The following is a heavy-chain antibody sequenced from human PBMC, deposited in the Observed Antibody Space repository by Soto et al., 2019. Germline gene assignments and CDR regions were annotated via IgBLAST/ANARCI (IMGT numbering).Heavy chain of an antibody. CDR1: GASISRYY. CDR3: ARDRWGYCGVDCYPLDG. J-gene: IGHJ6*02. V-gene: IGHV4-59*01. CDR2: LYNTGST. Sequence: SETLSLTCTVSGASISRYYWSWIRQSPGKGLEWIGYLYNTGSTIYNPSLKSRVTISVDTSKNQFSLKMNSVTAADTAVYYCARDRWGYCGVDCYPLDGWGQGTTVTV. D-gene: IGHD2-21*02.